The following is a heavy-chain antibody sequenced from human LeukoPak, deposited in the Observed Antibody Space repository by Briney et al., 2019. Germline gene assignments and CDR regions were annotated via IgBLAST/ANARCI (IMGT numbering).Heavy chain of an antibody. D-gene: IGHD3-10*01. Sequence: VGSLRLSCAASGFTFTSNTMTCVRDTPGEGVGWVSGISVRGDSTFYADSVKGRFTISRDNSRNTLYLQMSSLRPKDTAVYYCTKWSGFGDDWGQGTLVTVSS. V-gene: IGHV3-23*01. CDR1: GFTFTSNT. CDR3: TKWSGFGDD. J-gene: IGHJ4*02. CDR2: ISVRGDST.